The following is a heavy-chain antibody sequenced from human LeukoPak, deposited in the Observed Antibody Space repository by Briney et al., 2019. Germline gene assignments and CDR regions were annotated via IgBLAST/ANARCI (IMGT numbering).Heavy chain of an antibody. CDR3: ARGNYGSGSSSDY. D-gene: IGHD3-10*01. CDR1: RFTFSSYW. CDR2: INGDGGTT. Sequence: GGSLRLSCAASRFTFSSYWMHWVRQARGKGLVWVSRINGDGGTTNYADSVKGRCTISRDNAKNTLYLQMNSLRAEDTAVYYCARGNYGSGSSSDYWGQGTLVTVSS. J-gene: IGHJ4*02. V-gene: IGHV3-74*01.